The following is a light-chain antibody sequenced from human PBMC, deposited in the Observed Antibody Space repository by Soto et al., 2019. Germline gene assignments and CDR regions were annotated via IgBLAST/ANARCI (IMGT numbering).Light chain of an antibody. J-gene: IGKJ5*01. CDR1: QSVRSY. CDR3: QQRANWPAT. CDR2: DAS. V-gene: IGKV3-11*01. Sequence: EIVLAQSPATLSLSPGARVTLTCRASQSVRSYLAWYQQKPGQAPRLLIYDASNRATGIPARFSGSGSGTDFTLTISSLEPEDVAVYYCQQRANWPATFGQGTRLEIK.